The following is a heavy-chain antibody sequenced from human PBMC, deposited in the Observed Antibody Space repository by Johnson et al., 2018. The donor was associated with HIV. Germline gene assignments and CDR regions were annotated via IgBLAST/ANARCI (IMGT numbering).Heavy chain of an antibody. CDR1: GFSFDDSA. D-gene: IGHD3-10*01. Sequence: EVQLVESGGDLAQPGRSLRLSCAASGFSFDDSAIHWVRQAPGKGLEWVSGISVSGGSTYYADSVKGRFTISRDNSKNTLYLQMDSLSAEDTAVYYCAKGYYASGNQGIGDAFDIWGQGTMVTVSS. V-gene: IGHV3-23*04. J-gene: IGHJ3*02. CDR2: ISVSGGST. CDR3: AKGYYASGNQGIGDAFDI.